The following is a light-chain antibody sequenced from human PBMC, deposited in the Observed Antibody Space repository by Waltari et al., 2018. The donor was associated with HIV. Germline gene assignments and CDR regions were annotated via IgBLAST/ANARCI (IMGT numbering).Light chain of an antibody. CDR3: QQRNNWSLT. CDR1: QSVSSY. CDR2: DES. Sequence: EIVLTQSPATLSLSPGERATLSCMASQSVSSYLAWYQQKPGQAPRLLIYDESNSATGIPARFSGSGSGTDFTLTISSLEPEDFAFYYCQQRNNWSLTFGGGTKVEIK. J-gene: IGKJ4*01. V-gene: IGKV3-11*01.